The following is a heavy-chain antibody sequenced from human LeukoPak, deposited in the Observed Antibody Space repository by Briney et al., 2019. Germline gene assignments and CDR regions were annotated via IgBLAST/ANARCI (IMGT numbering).Heavy chain of an antibody. CDR3: ASNPPRTGDFNY. Sequence: ASVKVSCKTSGYTFTNYDINWVRQATGQGLEWMGWMSPNSGNTGYAQNFQGRVTMTRDTSINTAYMELSSLRSEDTAVYFCASNPPRTGDFNYWGQGALVTVSS. D-gene: IGHD7-27*01. V-gene: IGHV1-8*01. CDR2: MSPNSGNT. CDR1: GYTFTNYD. J-gene: IGHJ4*02.